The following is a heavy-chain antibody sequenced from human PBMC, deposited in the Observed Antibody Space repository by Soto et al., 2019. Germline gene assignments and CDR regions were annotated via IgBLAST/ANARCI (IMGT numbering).Heavy chain of an antibody. D-gene: IGHD3-10*01. V-gene: IGHV4-30-4*01. CDR2: INYSGNT. Sequence: SETLSLTCTVSGGSISNGDVYWSWIRQPPGKGLEWIGYINYSGNTFYNASLKSRVTISVDTSKNQFSLRLSSVTAADTAVYYCARASWFGELSFDYWGQGTLVTVYS. CDR1: GGSISNGDVY. CDR3: ARASWFGELSFDY. J-gene: IGHJ4*02.